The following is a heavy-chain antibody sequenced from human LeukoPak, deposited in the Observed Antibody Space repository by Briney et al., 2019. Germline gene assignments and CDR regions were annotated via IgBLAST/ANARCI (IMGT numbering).Heavy chain of an antibody. V-gene: IGHV3-11*01. CDR1: GFSFSDHY. Sequence: GGSLRLPCAASGFSFSDHYMAWIRQAPGKGLEWVSYVSGSGNTIYHADSVKGRFTISRDTAKNSVHLQMNSLRVDDTAVYYCARGPDYYYDSSGSFDYWGQGTLVTVSS. J-gene: IGHJ4*02. CDR2: VSGSGNTI. CDR3: ARGPDYYYDSSGSFDY. D-gene: IGHD3-22*01.